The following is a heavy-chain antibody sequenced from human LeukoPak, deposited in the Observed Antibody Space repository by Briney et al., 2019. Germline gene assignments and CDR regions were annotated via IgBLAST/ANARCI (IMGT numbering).Heavy chain of an antibody. CDR1: GFSFSTYA. CDR2: ISYDGTNE. J-gene: IGHJ5*02. CDR3: VRESVEYYYVPLPIDGFDP. D-gene: IGHD3-10*02. V-gene: IGHV3-30-3*01. Sequence: GGSLRLSCAASGFSFSTYALHWVRQAPGKGLEWVAFISYDGTNEYYADSVKGRFTISRDNSKNTLFLQMDSLRPDDTAVYYCVRESVEYYYVPLPIDGFDPWGQGTLVTVSS.